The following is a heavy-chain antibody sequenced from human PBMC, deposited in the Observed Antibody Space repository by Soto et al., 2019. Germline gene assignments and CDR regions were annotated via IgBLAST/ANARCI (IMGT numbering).Heavy chain of an antibody. CDR2: MNPISAIA. D-gene: IGHD3-3*01. CDR3: ARWFWSGSDDAFDI. V-gene: IGHV1-69*04. CDR1: GYTFTSND. Sequence: SVKVSCKAAGYTFTSNDIKWVRQAPGQGLEWMGRMNPISAIANYAQKFQGRVTVTADKSTSTAYMELSSLRSEDTAVYYCARWFWSGSDDAFDIWGQGTMVTVSS. J-gene: IGHJ3*02.